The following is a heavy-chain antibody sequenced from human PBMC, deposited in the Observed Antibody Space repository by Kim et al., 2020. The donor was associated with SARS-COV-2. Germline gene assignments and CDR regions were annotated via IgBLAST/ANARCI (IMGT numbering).Heavy chain of an antibody. CDR2: INPNSGDT. V-gene: IGHV1-2*06. D-gene: IGHD6-19*01. CDR1: GYTFTAYY. J-gene: IGHJ4*02. Sequence: ASVKVSCKASGYTFTAYYLHWVRQAPGQGLEWMGRINPNSGDTLYAQKFQGRVTLTRDTSITTGYMDLSRLTSADTATYYCATSPFASGWYWVQGTLVTV. CDR3: ATSPFASGWY.